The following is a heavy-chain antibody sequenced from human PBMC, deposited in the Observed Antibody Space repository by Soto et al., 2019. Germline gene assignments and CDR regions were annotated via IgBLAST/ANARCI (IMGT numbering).Heavy chain of an antibody. CDR2: ISSSSSYI. J-gene: IGHJ4*02. V-gene: IGHV3-21*01. CDR1: GFTFSSFS. CDR3: ARDRPGITGTHDY. D-gene: IGHD1-20*01. Sequence: GGPLRLSCAAFGFTFSSFSMNWVRQAPGKGLEWVSSISSSSSYIYYADSVKGRFTISRDNAKNSLYLQMNSLRAEDTAVYYCARDRPGITGTHDYWGQGTLVTVSS.